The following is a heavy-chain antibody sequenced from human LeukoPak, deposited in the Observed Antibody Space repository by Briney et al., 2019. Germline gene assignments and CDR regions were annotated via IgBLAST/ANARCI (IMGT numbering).Heavy chain of an antibody. D-gene: IGHD6-6*01. J-gene: IGHJ4*02. CDR1: GIIFGNAW. V-gene: IGHV3-15*01. CDR2: IKIKTAGGTT. CDR3: TTGFVSSSSKIDY. Sequence: GGSLRLSCAASGIIFGNAWMTWVRQAPGKGLEWVGRIKIKTAGGTTDYAAPVKGRFTISRDDSKNTLYLQMNSLKTEDTAVYYCTTGFVSSSSKIDYWGQGTLVTVSS.